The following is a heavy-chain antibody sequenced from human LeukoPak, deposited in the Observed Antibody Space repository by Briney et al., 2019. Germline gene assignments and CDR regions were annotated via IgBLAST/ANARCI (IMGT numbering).Heavy chain of an antibody. V-gene: IGHV4-4*07. J-gene: IGHJ5*02. CDR1: GDSIGSYF. CDR3: ARDPLPAVPSAIRGPNWFDP. D-gene: IGHD2-2*02. Sequence: PSETLSLTCTVSGDSIGSYFWDWIRQPAGKGLEWIGRIYVGGTTNYNPSLKSRVTMSVDTSKNQFSLKLTSVTAADTAIYYCARDPLPAVPSAIRGPNWFDPWGQGTLVTVSS. CDR2: IYVGGTT.